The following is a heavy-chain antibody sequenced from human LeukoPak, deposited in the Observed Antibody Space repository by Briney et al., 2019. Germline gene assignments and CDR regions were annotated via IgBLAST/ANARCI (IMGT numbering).Heavy chain of an antibody. V-gene: IGHV1-8*01. CDR1: GYTFTSYD. CDR2: VSPNSDTT. Sequence: ASVKVSCKTSGYTFTSYDINWVRQATGRGLEWMGWVSPNSDTTVYAQNFQGRVTMTRNTSISTAYMELSSLRSDDTAVYYCARSKNSWYGMGFDYWGQGTLVTVSS. D-gene: IGHD6-13*01. CDR3: ARSKNSWYGMGFDY. J-gene: IGHJ4*02.